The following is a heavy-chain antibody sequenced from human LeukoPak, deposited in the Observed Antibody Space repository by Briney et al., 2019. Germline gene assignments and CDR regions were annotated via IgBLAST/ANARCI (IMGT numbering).Heavy chain of an antibody. CDR1: GYTFTSYY. D-gene: IGHD1/OR15-1a*01. J-gene: IGHJ4*02. CDR2: INPSGGST. CDR3: ARAQGFQKPKNNRGPPGETDYFDY. V-gene: IGHV1-46*01. Sequence: GASVTVSCKASGYTFTSYYMHWVRQAPGQGLEWMGIINPSGGSTSYAQKFQGRVTMTRDTSTSTVYMELSSLRSEDTAVYYCARAQGFQKPKNNRGPPGETDYFDYWGQGTLVTVSS.